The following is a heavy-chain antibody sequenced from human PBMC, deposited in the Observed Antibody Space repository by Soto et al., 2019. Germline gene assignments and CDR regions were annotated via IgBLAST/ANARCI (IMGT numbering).Heavy chain of an antibody. Sequence: GESLKISCKGSGYSFTSYWISWVRQMPGKGLEWMGRIDPSDSYTNYSPSFQGHVTISADKSISTAYLQWSSLKASDTAMYYCARHGGAVAGTSPELLDYWGQGTLVTVSS. CDR1: GYSFTSYW. CDR3: ARHGGAVAGTSPELLDY. CDR2: IDPSDSYT. V-gene: IGHV5-10-1*01. D-gene: IGHD6-19*01. J-gene: IGHJ4*02.